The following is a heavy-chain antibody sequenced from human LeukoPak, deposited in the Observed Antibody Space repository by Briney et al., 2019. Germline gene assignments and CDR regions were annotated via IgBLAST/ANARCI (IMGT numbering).Heavy chain of an antibody. Sequence: PGGSLRLSCAASGFTFSRYWMSWVRQAPGKGLEWVANIKQDGGEKYYVGSVKGRFTVSRDNAKNSLYLQMNSLRAEDTAVYYCAREWNYYGSGIMDVWGKGTTVTVSS. CDR1: GFTFSRYW. V-gene: IGHV3-7*01. J-gene: IGHJ6*04. CDR3: AREWNYYGSGIMDV. D-gene: IGHD3-10*01. CDR2: IKQDGGEK.